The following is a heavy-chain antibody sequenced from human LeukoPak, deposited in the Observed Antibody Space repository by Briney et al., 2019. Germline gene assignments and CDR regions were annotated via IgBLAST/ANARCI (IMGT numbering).Heavy chain of an antibody. Sequence: GGSLRLSCAASGFTFSSYGMSWVRQAPGKGLEWVSGISGSGGSTYYADSVKGRFTISRDNSKNTLYLQMNSLRAEDTAVYYCAKAPHASDYYDSSGDWGQGTLVTVSS. CDR2: ISGSGGST. CDR3: AKAPHASDYYDSSGD. CDR1: GFTFSSYG. J-gene: IGHJ4*02. V-gene: IGHV3-23*01. D-gene: IGHD3-22*01.